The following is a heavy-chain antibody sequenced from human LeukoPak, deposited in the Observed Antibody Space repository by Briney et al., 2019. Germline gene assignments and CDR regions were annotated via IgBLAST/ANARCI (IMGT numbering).Heavy chain of an antibody. J-gene: IGHJ4*02. CDR2: ISGSGDNT. CDR3: AKGSYYDCSGSFYFDY. CDR1: GFTFSSYA. D-gene: IGHD3-22*01. Sequence: GGSLRLSCAASGFTFSSYAMSWARQAPGKGLEWVSGISGSGDNTYYADSVKGRFTISRDNSKNTLYVQVNSLGTEDTAGYFCAKGSYYDCSGSFYFDYWGQGTLVTVSS. V-gene: IGHV3-23*01.